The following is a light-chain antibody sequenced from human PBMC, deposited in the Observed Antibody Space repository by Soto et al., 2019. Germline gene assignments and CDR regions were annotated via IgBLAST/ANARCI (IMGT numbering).Light chain of an antibody. CDR1: SSNIGSHY. Sequence: QSALTQPPSVSGTPGQRVTLFCSGRSSNIGSHYVYWYQQLPGRAPKNLIFKSDQRPSGVPDRFSGSKSGTTASVAISGLRSEDEASYYCSSWDNDLTAWVFGGGTKLTVL. J-gene: IGLJ3*02. CDR2: KSD. V-gene: IGLV1-47*01. CDR3: SSWDNDLTAWV.